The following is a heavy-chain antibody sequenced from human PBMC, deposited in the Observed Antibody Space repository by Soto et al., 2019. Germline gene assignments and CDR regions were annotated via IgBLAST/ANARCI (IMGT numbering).Heavy chain of an antibody. CDR2: IYWDDEK. V-gene: IGHV2-5*02. D-gene: IGHD3-9*01. CDR3: ARRLHTYDILTGSYIWDNYVDP. CDR1: GSSLSTQGVA. J-gene: IGHJ5*02. Sequence: QITLKESGPTLVNPTQTLTLTCTFSGSSLSTQGVAAGWIRQAPGKAPEWLALIYWDDEKLYSPSLKSRLTITKDTSKKQVVLTMSNMGPMDTATYYCARRLHTYDILTGSYIWDNYVDPWGRGTLVTVST.